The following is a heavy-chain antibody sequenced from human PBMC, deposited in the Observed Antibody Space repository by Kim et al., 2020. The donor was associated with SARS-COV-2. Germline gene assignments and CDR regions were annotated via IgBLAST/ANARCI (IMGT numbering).Heavy chain of an antibody. CDR2: IYSGGST. V-gene: IGHV3-53*01. CDR1: GFTVSSNY. CDR3: ARVIYDILTGSDAFDI. Sequence: GGSLRLSCAASGFTVSSNYMSWVRQAPGKGLEWVSVIYSGGSTYYADSVKGRFTISRDNSKNTLYLQMNSLRAEDTAVYYCARVIYDILTGSDAFDIWGQGTMVTVSS. D-gene: IGHD3-9*01. J-gene: IGHJ3*02.